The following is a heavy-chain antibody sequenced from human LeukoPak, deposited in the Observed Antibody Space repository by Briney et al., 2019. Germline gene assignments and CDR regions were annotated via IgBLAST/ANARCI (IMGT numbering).Heavy chain of an antibody. Sequence: ASVKVSCKASGYTFTGYYMHWVRQAPGQGLEWMGWINPNSGGTNYAQKFQGRVTMTRDTSISTAYMQLSRLRSDDTAVYYCARTLLDIVVVPAAMNRYYYYGMDVWGQGTTVTASS. D-gene: IGHD2-2*01. CDR2: INPNSGGT. CDR3: ARTLLDIVVVPAAMNRYYYYGMDV. CDR1: GYTFTGYY. V-gene: IGHV1-2*02. J-gene: IGHJ6*02.